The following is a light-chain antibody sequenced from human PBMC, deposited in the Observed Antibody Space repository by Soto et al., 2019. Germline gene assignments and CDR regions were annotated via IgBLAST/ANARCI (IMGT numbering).Light chain of an antibody. Sequence: EIVMTHSQATLSVSPGERVALFCSASQSVTSNLAWYQQRPGQAPRLLIYNVSTTATGVPDRISGSGSGTEFTLTISRLEPEDFAVYYCQQYNNWPPWTFGQGTKVDIK. CDR3: QQYNNWPPWT. V-gene: IGKV3-15*01. CDR1: QSVTSN. CDR2: NVS. J-gene: IGKJ1*01.